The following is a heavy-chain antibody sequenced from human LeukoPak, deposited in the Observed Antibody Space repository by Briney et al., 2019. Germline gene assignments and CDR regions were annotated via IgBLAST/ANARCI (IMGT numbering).Heavy chain of an antibody. D-gene: IGHD3-3*01. CDR2: IWYDGSNK. Sequence: PGRSLRLSCAASGFTFSSYGMHWVRQAPGKGLEWVAVIWYDGSNKYYADSVKGRFTISGDNSKNTLYLQMNSLRAEDTAVYYCARDSSGIFDYWGQGTLVTVSS. J-gene: IGHJ4*02. V-gene: IGHV3-33*01. CDR3: ARDSSGIFDY. CDR1: GFTFSSYG.